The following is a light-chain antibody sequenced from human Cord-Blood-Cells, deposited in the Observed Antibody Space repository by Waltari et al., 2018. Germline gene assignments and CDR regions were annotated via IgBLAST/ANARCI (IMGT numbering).Light chain of an antibody. CDR2: LGS. V-gene: IGKV2-28*01. CDR1: PSLLHSNGYNY. CDR3: MQALQTPLT. J-gene: IGKJ4*01. Sequence: DIVMPQSPLSLPVTPGEPTSISCRSSPSLLHSNGYNYLDWYLQKPGQSPQLLIYLGSNRASGVPDRFSGSGSGTDFTLKISRVEAEDVGVYYCMQALQTPLTFGGGTKVEIK.